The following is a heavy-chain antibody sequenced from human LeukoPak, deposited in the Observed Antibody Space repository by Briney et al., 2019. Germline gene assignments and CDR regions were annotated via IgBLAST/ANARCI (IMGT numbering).Heavy chain of an antibody. Sequence: GGSLRLSCTASGFTFGDYAMSWFRQAPGKGLEWVGFISSKTYGGTTEYAASVKGRFTISRDDSKSIAYLQMNSLKTEDTAVYYCTRAPDFGVDTYGMDVWGQGTTVTVSS. V-gene: IGHV3-49*03. CDR1: GFTFGDYA. CDR2: ISSKTYGGTT. CDR3: TRAPDFGVDTYGMDV. J-gene: IGHJ6*02. D-gene: IGHD3-3*01.